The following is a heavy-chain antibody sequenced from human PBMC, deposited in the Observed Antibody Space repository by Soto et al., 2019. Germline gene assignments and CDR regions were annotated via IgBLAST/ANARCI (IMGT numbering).Heavy chain of an antibody. D-gene: IGHD4-17*01. Sequence: SETLSLTCVVSSGSISSGGYSWSWIRQPPGKGLEWIGYIYHSGNSYYNPSLKSRVTISIDKSNNQFSLKLRYVTAEDSAVYYCVSARNAVTDRYFDSWGQGNLVTVSS. CDR2: IYHSGNS. CDR1: SGSISSGGYS. V-gene: IGHV4-30-2*01. J-gene: IGHJ4*02. CDR3: VSARNAVTDRYFDS.